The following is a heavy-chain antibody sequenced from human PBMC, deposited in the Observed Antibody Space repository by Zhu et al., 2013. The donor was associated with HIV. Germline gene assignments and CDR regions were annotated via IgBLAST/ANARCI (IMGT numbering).Heavy chain of an antibody. CDR3: ARAQTIICSSTSCYSYYYGMDV. Sequence: QVQLVQSGAEVKKPGASVKVSCKASGYTFTGYYMHWVRQAPGQGLEWMGWINPNSGGTNYAQKFQGWVTMTRDTSISTAYMELSRLRSDDTAVYYCARAQTIICSSTSCYSYYYGMDVWGQGTTVTVSS. V-gene: IGHV1-2*04. CDR1: GYTFTGYY. J-gene: IGHJ6*02. D-gene: IGHD2-2*01. CDR2: INPNSGGT.